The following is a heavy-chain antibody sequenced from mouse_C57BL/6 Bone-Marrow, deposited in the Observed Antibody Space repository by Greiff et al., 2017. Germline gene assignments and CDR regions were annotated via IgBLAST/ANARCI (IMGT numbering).Heavy chain of an antibody. D-gene: IGHD1-1*01. CDR3: ARGTYGSSFWYFDV. CDR1: GYTFTSYW. CDR2: IDPSDSYT. J-gene: IGHJ1*03. V-gene: IGHV1-69*01. Sequence: QVQLKQPGAELVMPGASVKLSCKASGYTFTSYWMHWVKQRPGQGLEWIGEIDPSDSYTNYNQKFKGKSTLTVDKSSSTAYMQLSSLTSEDSAVYYCARGTYGSSFWYFDVWGTGTTVTVSS.